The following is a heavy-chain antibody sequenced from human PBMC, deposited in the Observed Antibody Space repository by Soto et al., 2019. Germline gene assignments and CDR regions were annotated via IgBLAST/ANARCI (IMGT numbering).Heavy chain of an antibody. CDR3: VKSAYSTGWSYFDS. CDR1: GFIFNNYA. CDR2: INTGGDST. D-gene: IGHD6-19*01. Sequence: PGGSLRLSCAASGFIFNNYAMSWVRQAPGMGLEWVSSINTGGDSTYYTDSVKGWFTISRDNSKNTLYLQMSSLRAEDTAVYYCVKSAYSTGWSYFDSWGQGTLVTVSS. J-gene: IGHJ4*02. V-gene: IGHV3-23*01.